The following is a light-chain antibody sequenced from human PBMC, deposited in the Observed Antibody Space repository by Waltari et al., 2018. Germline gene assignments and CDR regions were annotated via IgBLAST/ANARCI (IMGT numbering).Light chain of an antibody. CDR1: QSVDSR. CDR2: GAS. Sequence: EIVMTPSPGTLSVSPGERATLSSRASQSVDSRVAWYQQRPGQAPRLLIYGASTRATGVPARFSGSGSGTEFTLTISGLRPEDVAIYYCQQYNDWPPLTFGGGSKVEIK. V-gene: IGKV3-15*01. J-gene: IGKJ4*01. CDR3: QQYNDWPPLT.